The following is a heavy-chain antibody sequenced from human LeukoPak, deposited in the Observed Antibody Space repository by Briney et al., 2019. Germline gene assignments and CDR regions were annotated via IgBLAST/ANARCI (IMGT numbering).Heavy chain of an antibody. CDR1: GYTFTGYY. J-gene: IGHJ5*02. CDR3: AITMPSRGNWFDP. D-gene: IGHD3-10*01. V-gene: IGHV1-2*04. CDR2: INPNSGGT. Sequence: ASVKVSCKASGYTFTGYYMHWVRQAPGQGLEWMGWINPNSGGTNYAQKFQGWVTMTRDTSISTAYMELSRLRSDDTAVYYCAITMPSRGNWFDPWGQGTLVTVSS.